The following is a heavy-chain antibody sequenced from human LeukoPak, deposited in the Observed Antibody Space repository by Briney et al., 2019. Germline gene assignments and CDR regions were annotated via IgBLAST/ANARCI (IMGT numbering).Heavy chain of an antibody. CDR1: GFTFSSHW. CDR3: ARVGVTTRWGFDY. Sequence: GGSLRLSCAASGFTFSSHWMSWVRQAPGKGLEWVANIQQEGTEKNYVDSVKDRFTISRDNSKKSLYLQMNGLRAEDTAIYYCARVGVTTRWGFDYWGQGTLVTVSS. J-gene: IGHJ4*02. CDR2: IQQEGTEK. V-gene: IGHV3-7*01. D-gene: IGHD3-16*01.